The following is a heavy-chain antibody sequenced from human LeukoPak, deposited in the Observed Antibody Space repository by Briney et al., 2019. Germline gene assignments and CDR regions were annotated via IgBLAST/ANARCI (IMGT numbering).Heavy chain of an antibody. J-gene: IGHJ4*02. V-gene: IGHV2-5*02. CDR2: ILWDDDK. CDR1: GFSLRTNGVG. Sequence: SGPTLVNPTQTLTLTCTCSGFSLRTNGVGVGWIRQPPGKALEWLALILWDDDKRYSPSLKSRLTITKDTSKDQVVLTMTNMDPVDTATYYRVHRGVRGLIPVYFDYWGQGILVTVSS. CDR3: VHRGVRGLIPVYFDY. D-gene: IGHD3-10*01.